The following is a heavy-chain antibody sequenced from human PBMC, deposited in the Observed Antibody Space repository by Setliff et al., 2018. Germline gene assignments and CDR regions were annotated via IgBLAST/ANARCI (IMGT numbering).Heavy chain of an antibody. CDR1: GFSLSTSLVG. Sequence: SGPTLVNPTQTLTLTCTFSGFSLSTSLVGVGWIRQPPGKALEWLALIYWNDEKRYSPSLKSRLTITKDTSKNQVVPTMTNMDPVDTATYYCAHIAGGGNSPRHDYWGQGTLVTVSS. J-gene: IGHJ4*02. CDR2: IYWNDEK. CDR3: AHIAGGGNSPRHDY. V-gene: IGHV2-5*01. D-gene: IGHD2-21*01.